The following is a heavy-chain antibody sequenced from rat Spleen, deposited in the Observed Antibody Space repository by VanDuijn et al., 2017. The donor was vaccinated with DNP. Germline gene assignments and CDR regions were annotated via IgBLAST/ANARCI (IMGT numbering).Heavy chain of an antibody. D-gene: IGHD5-1*01. Sequence: QVQLKESGPGLVQPSQTLSLACTVSGFSLTSYHVHWVRQPSGKGLEWMGVIWTGGNTEYNSALKSRLSFNRDTSKSQVFLKMNSVQTEDTAMYFCTRSITGNHYWFFDFWGPGTMVTVSS. J-gene: IGHJ1*01. CDR3: TRSITGNHYWFFDF. CDR1: GFSLTSYH. CDR2: IWTGGNT. V-gene: IGHV2-43*01.